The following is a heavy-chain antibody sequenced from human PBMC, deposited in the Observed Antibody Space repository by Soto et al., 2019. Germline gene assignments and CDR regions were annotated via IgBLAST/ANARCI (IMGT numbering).Heavy chain of an antibody. J-gene: IGHJ6*02. Sequence: QVQLVQSGAGVKKPGASVKVSCKASGYTFTSYGISWVRQAPGQGLEWMGWISAYNGNTNYAQKLQGRVTMTTDTXTTXAYMELRSLRSDDTAVYYCARVYCSGGSCYSEPDVWGQGTTVTVSS. V-gene: IGHV1-18*01. CDR2: ISAYNGNT. CDR3: ARVYCSGGSCYSEPDV. CDR1: GYTFTSYG. D-gene: IGHD2-15*01.